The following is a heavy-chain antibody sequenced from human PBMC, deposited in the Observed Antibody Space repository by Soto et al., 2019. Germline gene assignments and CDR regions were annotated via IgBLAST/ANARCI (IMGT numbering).Heavy chain of an antibody. Sequence: PGGSLRLSCAASGFTFSSYSMNWVRQAPGKGLEWVSCISSSSSTIKYADSVKGRFTISRDNAENSLYLQMTSLRAEDTAVYYCARDLVHDYWGQGTLVTVSS. J-gene: IGHJ4*02. CDR2: ISSSSSTI. CDR3: ARDLVHDY. CDR1: GFTFSSYS. V-gene: IGHV3-48*01.